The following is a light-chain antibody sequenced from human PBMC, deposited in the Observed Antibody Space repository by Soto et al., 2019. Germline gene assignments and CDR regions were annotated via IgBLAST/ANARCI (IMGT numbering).Light chain of an antibody. J-gene: IGLJ1*01. Sequence: QAALTHPASVSWSPGHAITISCTGTSSDIGGYNYVSWYQQHPGKAPKVVIYEVSNRPLGVSNRFSASKSGNTASLIISGLQADDEADYFCSSYRSTTNFRVFGTGTKVTAL. V-gene: IGLV2-14*01. CDR3: SSYRSTTNFRV. CDR1: SSDIGGYNY. CDR2: EVS.